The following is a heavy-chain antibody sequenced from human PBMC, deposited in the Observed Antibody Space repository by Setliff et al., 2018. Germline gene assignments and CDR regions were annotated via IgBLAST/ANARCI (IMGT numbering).Heavy chain of an antibody. CDR1: GGTFSSYA. CDR2: ISAYNGNT. V-gene: IGHV1-18*01. CDR3: ARAAGSLTSDEYFHH. J-gene: IGHJ1*01. Sequence: ASVKVSCKASGGTFSSYAISWVRQAPGQGLEWMGWISAYNGNTNYAQKLQGRVTMTTDTSTSTAYMELSSLKSEDTAVYYCARAAGSLTSDEYFHHWGQGTLVTVSS. D-gene: IGHD6-25*01.